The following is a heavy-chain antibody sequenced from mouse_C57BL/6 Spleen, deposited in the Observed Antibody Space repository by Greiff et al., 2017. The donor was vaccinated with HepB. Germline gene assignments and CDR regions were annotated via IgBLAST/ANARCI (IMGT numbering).Heavy chain of an antibody. CDR1: GYTFTSYW. D-gene: IGHD2-4*01. CDR3: ARTYYDYDGDY. V-gene: IGHV1-64*01. CDR2: IHPNSGST. Sequence: QVQLQQPGAELVKPGASVKLSCKASGYTFTSYWMHWVKQRPGQGLEWIGMIHPNSGSTNYNEKFKSKATLTADKSSSTAYMQLSSLTSEDSAVYYCARTYYDYDGDYWGQGTTLTVSS. J-gene: IGHJ2*01.